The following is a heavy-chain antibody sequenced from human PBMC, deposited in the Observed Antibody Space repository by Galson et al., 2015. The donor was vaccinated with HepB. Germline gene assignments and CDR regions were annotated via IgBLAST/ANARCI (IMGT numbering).Heavy chain of an antibody. D-gene: IGHD3-22*01. CDR2: IDPSDSYT. V-gene: IGHV5-10-1*01. Sequence: QSGAEVKKPGESLRISCKGSGYSFTSYWISWVRQMPGKGLEWMGRIDPSDSYTNYSPSFQGHVTISADKSISTAYLQWSSLKASDTAMYYCARQAVDLAGPHSSGYLGDFDYWGQGTLVTVSS. CDR1: GYSFTSYW. J-gene: IGHJ4*02. CDR3: ARQAVDLAGPHSSGYLGDFDY.